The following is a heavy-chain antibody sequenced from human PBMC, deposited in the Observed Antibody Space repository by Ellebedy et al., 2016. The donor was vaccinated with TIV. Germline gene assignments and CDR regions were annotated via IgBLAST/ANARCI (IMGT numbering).Heavy chain of an antibody. J-gene: IGHJ4*02. Sequence: ASVKVSCKASGYTFTSYYMYWVRQAPGQGLEWMGSISYTGETNYLQKFRGRVTMTTDTSTNTAYMELTNLRFDDTGLYYCAREGFDYWGQGTLVAVSS. CDR2: SISYTGET. CDR3: AREGFDY. CDR1: GYTFTSYY. V-gene: IGHV1-18*04.